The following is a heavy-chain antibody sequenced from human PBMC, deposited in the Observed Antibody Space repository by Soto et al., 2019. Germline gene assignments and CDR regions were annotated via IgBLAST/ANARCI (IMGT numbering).Heavy chain of an antibody. Sequence: SETLSLTCTVSGGSISSYYWSWIRQPPGKGLEWIGYIYYSGSTNYNPSLKSRVTISVDTSKNQFSLKLSSVTAADTAVYYCARNTPTVAFDIWGQGTMVTVSS. D-gene: IGHD2-2*02. V-gene: IGHV4-59*01. CDR2: IYYSGST. CDR3: ARNTPTVAFDI. J-gene: IGHJ3*02. CDR1: GGSISSYY.